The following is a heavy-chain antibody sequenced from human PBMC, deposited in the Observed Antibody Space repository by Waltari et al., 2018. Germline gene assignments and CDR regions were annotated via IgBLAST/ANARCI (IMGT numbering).Heavy chain of an antibody. CDR2: IVPHNGDT. J-gene: IGHJ4*02. CDR3: AREGNGYDFDF. Sequence: HVQLVQSGAEVKRPGASVKVSCRYSGYAFTAFYIHWVRQAPGQGLEWMGWIVPHNGDTSFAPQFEGRITMTRDTSISSSFMDLSRLTSGDTAVYYCAREGNGYDFDFWGQGTLVTVSS. D-gene: IGHD5-12*01. CDR1: GYAFTAFY. V-gene: IGHV1-2*02.